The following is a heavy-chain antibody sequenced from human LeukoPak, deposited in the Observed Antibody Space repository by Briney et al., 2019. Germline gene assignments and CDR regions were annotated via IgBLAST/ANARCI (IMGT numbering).Heavy chain of an antibody. Sequence: GGSLRLSCAASGFSFSSYVMHWARQAPGKGLEWVAVIWYDGTNKYYADSVKGRFTISRDNSKNTLDVQMNSLRAEDTAVYYCAREETPMVHDYWGQGTLVTVSP. CDR1: GFSFSSYV. CDR2: IWYDGTNK. J-gene: IGHJ4*02. V-gene: IGHV3-33*01. D-gene: IGHD5-18*01. CDR3: AREETPMVHDY.